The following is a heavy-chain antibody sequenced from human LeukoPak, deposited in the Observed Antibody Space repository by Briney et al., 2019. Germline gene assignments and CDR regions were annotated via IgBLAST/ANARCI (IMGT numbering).Heavy chain of an antibody. V-gene: IGHV4-39*07. J-gene: IGHJ4*02. D-gene: IGHD6-19*01. Sequence: SETLSLTCTVSGGSISSSSYYWGWIRQPPGKGLEWIGSIYYSGSTYYNPSLKSRVTISVDTSKNQFSLKLSSVTAADTAVYYCALRRYSSGWYFFYFDDWGQGTLVTVSS. CDR2: IYYSGST. CDR1: GGSISSSSYY. CDR3: ALRRYSSGWYFFYFDD.